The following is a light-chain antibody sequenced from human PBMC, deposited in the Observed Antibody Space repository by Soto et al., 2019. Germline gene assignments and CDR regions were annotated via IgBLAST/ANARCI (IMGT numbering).Light chain of an antibody. CDR3: SSYTSSSPYV. V-gene: IGLV2-14*01. CDR1: SSDVGGYNY. J-gene: IGLJ1*01. CDR2: DVT. Sequence: LTQPASVSGSPGQSITISCTGTSSDVGGYNYVSWYQQHPGKAPKLMIYDVTNRPSGVSNRFSGSKSGNTASLTISGLQAEDEADYYCSSYTSSSPYVFGTGTKVTV.